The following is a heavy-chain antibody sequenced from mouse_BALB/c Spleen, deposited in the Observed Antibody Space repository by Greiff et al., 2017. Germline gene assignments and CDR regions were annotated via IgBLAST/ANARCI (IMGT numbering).Heavy chain of an antibody. V-gene: IGHV1-20*02. CDR2: INPYNGDT. Sequence: VQLQQSGPELVKPGASVKISCKASGYSFTGYFMNWVMQSHGKSLEWIGRINPYNGDTFYNQKFKGKATLTVDKSSSTAHMELRSLASEDSAVYYCARNLYYYGSSYLDYWGQGTTLTVSS. J-gene: IGHJ2*01. CDR3: ARNLYYYGSSYLDY. D-gene: IGHD1-1*01. CDR1: GYSFTGYF.